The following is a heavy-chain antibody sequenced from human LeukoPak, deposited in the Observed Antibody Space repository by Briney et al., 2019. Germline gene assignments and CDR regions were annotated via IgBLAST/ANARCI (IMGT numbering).Heavy chain of an antibody. J-gene: IGHJ5*02. D-gene: IGHD4-17*01. CDR1: GFTFSSYA. Sequence: GGSLRLSCAASGFTFSSYAMHWVRQAPGKGLEWVAVISYDGSNKYYADSVKGRFTISRDNSKNTLHLQMNSLRAEDTAVHYCARYDNKGTTVTTNWFDPWGQGTLVTVSS. V-gene: IGHV3-30-3*01. CDR2: ISYDGSNK. CDR3: ARYDNKGTTVTTNWFDP.